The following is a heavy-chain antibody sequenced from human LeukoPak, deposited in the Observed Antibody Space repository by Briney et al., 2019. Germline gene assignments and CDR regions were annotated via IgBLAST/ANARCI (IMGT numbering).Heavy chain of an antibody. Sequence: ASVKVSCKASGYTFTGYYMHWVRQAPGQGLEWMGWMNPNSGNTGYAQKFQGRVTITRNTSISTAYMELSSLRSEDTAVYYCARGTRDITIFGVVITSRDYYFDYWGQGTLVTVSS. CDR1: GYTFTGYY. CDR3: ARGTRDITIFGVVITSRDYYFDY. D-gene: IGHD3-3*01. J-gene: IGHJ4*02. CDR2: MNPNSGNT. V-gene: IGHV1-8*03.